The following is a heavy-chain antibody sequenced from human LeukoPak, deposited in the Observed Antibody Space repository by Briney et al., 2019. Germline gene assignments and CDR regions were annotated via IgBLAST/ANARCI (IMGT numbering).Heavy chain of an antibody. V-gene: IGHV4-30-2*01. Sequence: PSETLSLTCTVSGGSISSGGYYWSWIRQPPGKGLEWIGYIYHSGSTYYNPSLKSRVTISVDRSKNQFSLKLSSVTAADTAVYYCAKGYSSSPGMFDYWGQGTLVTVSS. D-gene: IGHD6-13*01. CDR3: AKGYSSSPGMFDY. J-gene: IGHJ4*02. CDR1: GGSISSGGYY. CDR2: IYHSGST.